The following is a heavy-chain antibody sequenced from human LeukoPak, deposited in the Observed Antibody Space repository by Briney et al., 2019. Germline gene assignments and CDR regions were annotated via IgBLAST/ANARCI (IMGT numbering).Heavy chain of an antibody. V-gene: IGHV3-7*01. D-gene: IGHD4-23*01. CDR1: GFTVSSNY. CDR2: IKQDGSEK. J-gene: IGHJ3*02. Sequence: GGSLRLSCAASGFTVSSNYMSWVRQAPGKGLEWVANIKQDGSEKYYVDSVKGRFTISRDNAKNSLYLQMNSLRAEDTAVYYCARADYGGDDAFDIWGQGTMVTVSS. CDR3: ARADYGGDDAFDI.